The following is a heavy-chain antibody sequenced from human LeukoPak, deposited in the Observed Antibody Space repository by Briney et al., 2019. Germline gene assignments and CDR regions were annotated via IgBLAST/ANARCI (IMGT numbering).Heavy chain of an antibody. CDR1: GFTFSSYW. CDR3: ARVNDDYGDYTNSYYFDY. V-gene: IGHV3-74*01. CDR2: INSDGSST. Sequence: PGGSLRLSCAASGFTFSSYWMHWVRQAPGKGLVWVSRINSDGSSTSYADSVKGRFTISRDNSKNTLYLQMNSLRAEDTAVYYCARVNDDYGDYTNSYYFDYWGQGTLVTVSS. D-gene: IGHD4-17*01. J-gene: IGHJ4*02.